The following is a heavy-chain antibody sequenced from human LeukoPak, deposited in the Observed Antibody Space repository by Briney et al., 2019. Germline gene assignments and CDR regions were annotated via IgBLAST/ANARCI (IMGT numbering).Heavy chain of an antibody. CDR2: IYHSGST. CDR1: GYSISSGYY. Sequence: SETLSLTCTVSGYSISSGYYWGWIRQPPGKGLEWIGSIYHSGSTYYNPSLKSRVTISVDTSKNQFSLKLSSVTAADTAVYYCACARTVMRIFDYWGQGTLVTVSS. J-gene: IGHJ4*02. D-gene: IGHD2/OR15-2a*01. CDR3: ACARTVMRIFDY. V-gene: IGHV4-38-2*02.